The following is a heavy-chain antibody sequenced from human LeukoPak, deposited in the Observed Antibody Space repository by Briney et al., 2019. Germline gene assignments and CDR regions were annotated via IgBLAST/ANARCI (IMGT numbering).Heavy chain of an antibody. Sequence: GGSLRLSCAASGFTFSSYAMHWVRQAPGKGLEYVSAISSNGGSTYYANSVKGRLTISRDNSKNTLYLQMNSLRAEDTAVYYCAVHPHGQQLALGYFDYWGQGTLVTVSS. D-gene: IGHD6-13*01. J-gene: IGHJ4*02. CDR3: AVHPHGQQLALGYFDY. CDR1: GFTFSSYA. CDR2: ISSNGGST. V-gene: IGHV3-64*01.